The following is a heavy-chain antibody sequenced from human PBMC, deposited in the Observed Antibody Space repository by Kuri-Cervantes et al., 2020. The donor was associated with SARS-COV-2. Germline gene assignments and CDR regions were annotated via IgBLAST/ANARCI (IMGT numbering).Heavy chain of an antibody. CDR2: ISSSSSYI. CDR1: GLTSSSKS. D-gene: IGHD1-1*01. J-gene: IGHJ2*01. V-gene: IGHV3-21*01. Sequence: GGSLRPSCADSGLTSSSKSMNWVRQAPGKGREWVSYISSSSSYIYYADSLKGRFTISRDNAKNSLYLQMISLRAEDTAVYYCARWVKKELEVARHGPTTSHLCYFDLWGRGTLVTVSS. CDR3: ARWVKKELEVARHGPTTSHLCYFDL.